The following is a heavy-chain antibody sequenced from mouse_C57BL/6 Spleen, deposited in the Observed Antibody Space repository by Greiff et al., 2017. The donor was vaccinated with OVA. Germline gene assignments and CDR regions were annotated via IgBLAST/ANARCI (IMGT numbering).Heavy chain of an antibody. CDR3: ARPGSRDYAMDY. J-gene: IGHJ4*01. CDR2: IWRGGST. CDR1: GFSLTSYG. D-gene: IGHD1-1*01. Sequence: VQGVESGPGLVQPSQSLSITCTVSGFSLTSYGVHWVRQSPGKGLEWLGVIWRGGSTDYNAAFISRLSISKDNSKSQVFFKMNSLQADDTAIYYCARPGSRDYAMDYWGQGTSVTVSS. V-gene: IGHV2-2*01.